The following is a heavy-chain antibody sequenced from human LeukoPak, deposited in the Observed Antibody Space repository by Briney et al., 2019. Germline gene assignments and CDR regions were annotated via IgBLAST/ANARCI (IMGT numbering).Heavy chain of an antibody. J-gene: IGHJ5*02. CDR2: ISSTGSTI. D-gene: IGHD5-24*01. CDR3: ARDGEMATITSWFDP. Sequence: GGSLRLSCAASGFTFSDYYMSWIRQAPGKGLEWVSYISSTGSTIYYADSVKGRFTISRDNAKNSLYLHMNSLRAEDTAVYYCARDGEMATITSWFDPWGQGTQVTVSS. V-gene: IGHV3-11*01. CDR1: GFTFSDYY.